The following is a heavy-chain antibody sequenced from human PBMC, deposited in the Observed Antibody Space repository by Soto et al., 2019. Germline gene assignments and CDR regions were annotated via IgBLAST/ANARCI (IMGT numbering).Heavy chain of an antibody. CDR1: GFSVSNLY. Sequence: EVQLVESGGGLVQPGGSPRLSCAASGFSVSNLYMTWVRQAPGKGLEWVSVISSGGSTYYADSVKGRFTISRDNSKNTLYLEMKSLRAGDTAVYYCARDTLGGAYDFCHGGQGTLVTVSS. CDR3: ARDTLGGAYDFCH. D-gene: IGHD3-3*01. J-gene: IGHJ4*02. V-gene: IGHV3-66*01. CDR2: ISSGGST.